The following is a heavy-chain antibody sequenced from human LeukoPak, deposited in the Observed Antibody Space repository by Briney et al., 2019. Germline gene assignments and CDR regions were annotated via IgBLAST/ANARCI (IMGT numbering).Heavy chain of an antibody. J-gene: IGHJ4*02. CDR3: ARDQQPGIAAAGPGDY. V-gene: IGHV1-18*01. CDR1: GYTFTSYG. D-gene: IGHD6-13*01. Sequence: GASVKVSCKASGYTFTSYGISWVRQAPGQGLEWMGWISAYNGNTNYAQKLQGRVTMTTDTSTSTAYMELRSLRSDDTAVYYCARDQQPGIAAAGPGDYWGQGTLVTVSS. CDR2: ISAYNGNT.